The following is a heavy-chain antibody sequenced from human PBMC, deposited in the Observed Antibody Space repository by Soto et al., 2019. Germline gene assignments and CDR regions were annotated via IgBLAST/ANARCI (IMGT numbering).Heavy chain of an antibody. CDR1: GDTFNFYS. Sequence: QVQLVQSGAEVKRPGSSVKVSCKASGDTFNFYSINWVRQAPGVGLEWVGRVNPILSMSNYAQRFQGRVTMTADKTTSTAYKKLRSLRSEDTAIYYCASSYGSGYRAFDYWGQGAPVTVSS. CDR3: ASSYGSGYRAFDY. J-gene: IGHJ4*02. V-gene: IGHV1-69*02. D-gene: IGHD3-10*01. CDR2: VNPILSMS.